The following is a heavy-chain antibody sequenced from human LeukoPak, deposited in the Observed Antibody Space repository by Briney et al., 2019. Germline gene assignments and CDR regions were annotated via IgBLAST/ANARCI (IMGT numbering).Heavy chain of an antibody. CDR3: TRQDCSGGSCSYVDY. J-gene: IGHJ4*02. Sequence: PGGSLRLSCAASGLTFSSYAMSWVRQAPGKGLEWVSGISGSGGSTYYADSVQGRFTISRDNSKNTLYLQMNSLRAEDTAVYYCTRQDCSGGSCSYVDYWGQGTLVTVSS. D-gene: IGHD2-15*01. CDR2: ISGSGGST. CDR1: GLTFSSYA. V-gene: IGHV3-23*01.